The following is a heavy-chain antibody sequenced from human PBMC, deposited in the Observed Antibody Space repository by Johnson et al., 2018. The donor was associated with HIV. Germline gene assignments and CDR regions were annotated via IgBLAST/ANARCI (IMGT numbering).Heavy chain of an antibody. D-gene: IGHD6-6*01. Sequence: VQLVESGGGLVQPGRSLRLSCAASGFTFDDYAMHWVRQAPGKGLEWVSGISWNSGSIGYADSVKGRFTISRDNAKNTLYLQMNSLRADDTALYYCARDAGSSSSWGAFDIWGQGTMVTVSS. CDR2: ISWNSGSI. V-gene: IGHV3-9*01. J-gene: IGHJ3*02. CDR3: ARDAGSSSSWGAFDI. CDR1: GFTFDDYA.